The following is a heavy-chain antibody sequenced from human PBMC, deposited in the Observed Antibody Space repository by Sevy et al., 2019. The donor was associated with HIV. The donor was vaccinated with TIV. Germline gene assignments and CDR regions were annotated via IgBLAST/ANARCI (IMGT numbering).Heavy chain of an antibody. J-gene: IGHJ4*02. D-gene: IGHD3-3*01. CDR3: AGRKVGDFWSASTRGPWAGGPLFDY. Sequence: GGSLRLSCTSSGFTFSSYAMNWVRQAPGKGLEWVSTISHSGDSTYYADSVKGRFTISRDNSENTLYLQMNSLRAEDTAIYNGAGRKVGDFWSASTRGPWAGGPLFDYWGQGTLVTVSS. V-gene: IGHV3-23*01. CDR2: ISHSGDST. CDR1: GFTFSSYA.